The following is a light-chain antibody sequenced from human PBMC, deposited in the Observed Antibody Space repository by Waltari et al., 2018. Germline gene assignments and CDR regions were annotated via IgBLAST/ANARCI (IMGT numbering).Light chain of an antibody. V-gene: IGKV1-39*01. CDR2: AAS. CDR3: QQSSSSPHT. Sequence: DIELTQSPSSLSASVGDRVTIACRASQAVSGYLNWYQQKRGRAPKLLIYAASSVQSGGPSSVSGRGYGTDFTLTISSLQPEDFASYSCQQSSSSPHTFGGGTKVE. J-gene: IGKJ4*01. CDR1: QAVSGY.